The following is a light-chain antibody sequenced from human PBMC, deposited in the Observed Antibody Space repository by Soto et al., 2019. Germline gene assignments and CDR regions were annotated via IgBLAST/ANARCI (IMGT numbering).Light chain of an antibody. J-gene: IGLJ1*01. Sequence: QSELTQPPSASGTPGQRVTISCSGSSSNIGSNTVNWYQQVPGTAPKLLIYSNNRRPSGVPDRFSGSKSGTSASLAISGLQSEDEADYYCAAWDDSLSGTYVFGTGTKLTVL. CDR2: SNN. V-gene: IGLV1-44*01. CDR1: SSNIGSNT. CDR3: AAWDDSLSGTYV.